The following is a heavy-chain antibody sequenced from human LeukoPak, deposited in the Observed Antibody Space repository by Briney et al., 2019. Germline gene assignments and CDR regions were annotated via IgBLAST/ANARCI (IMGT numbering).Heavy chain of an antibody. V-gene: IGHV4-34*01. CDR2: INHSGGA. CDR1: GGSFSNYY. J-gene: IGHJ4*02. CDR3: ARQGSYGNYFDY. Sequence: KPSETLSLTCAVYGGSFSNYYWNWIRQPPGRGQEWIGEINHSGGANYNPSLKSRVTISVDTSKNQFSLKLSSVTAADTAVYYCARQGSYGNYFDYWGQGTLVTVSS. D-gene: IGHD5-18*01.